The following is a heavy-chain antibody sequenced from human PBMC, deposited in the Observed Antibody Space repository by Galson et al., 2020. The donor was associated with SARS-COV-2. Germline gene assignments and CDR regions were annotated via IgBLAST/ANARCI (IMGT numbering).Heavy chain of an antibody. D-gene: IGHD6-13*01. Sequence: GGSLRLSCAASGFTFSSYGMHWVRQAPGKGLEWVAAIWYDGSTKYYADSVKGRFTISRDNSKNTLYLQMNSLRAEDTAVYYCARGSVDSSSWYGYYFDYWGQGTLVTVS. CDR2: IWYDGSTK. CDR1: GFTFSSYG. CDR3: ARGSVDSSSWYGYYFDY. J-gene: IGHJ4*02. V-gene: IGHV3-33*01.